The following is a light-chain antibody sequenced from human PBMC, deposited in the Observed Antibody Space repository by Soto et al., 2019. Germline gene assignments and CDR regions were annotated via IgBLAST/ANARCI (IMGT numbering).Light chain of an antibody. J-gene: IGKJ2*01. CDR2: DAS. Sequence: EIVLTQSPATLSLSPGERATLSCRASQSVSSYLAWYQQKPGQAPRLLIYDASNRATGIPARFSGSGSGTHFTLTISSLEPEDFAVYYCRQRSKWPPWYPFGQGTKLELK. CDR1: QSVSSY. CDR3: RQRSKWPPWYP. V-gene: IGKV3-11*01.